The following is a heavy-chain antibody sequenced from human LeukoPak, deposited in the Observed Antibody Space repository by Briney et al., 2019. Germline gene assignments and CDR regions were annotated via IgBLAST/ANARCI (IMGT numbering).Heavy chain of an antibody. CDR2: FTGSGG. D-gene: IGHD6-19*01. CDR1: GFSFSNYA. J-gene: IGHJ6*02. Sequence: GGSLRLSCAASGFSFSNYAMSWVRQAPGKGLEWVSAFTGSGGKHADSVKGRFTIYRDNSKSTLFLQMDSLRADDTAVYYCARIAVSGNSAGYYYGMDVWGQGTLVTVSS. CDR3: ARIAVSGNSAGYYYGMDV. V-gene: IGHV3-23*01.